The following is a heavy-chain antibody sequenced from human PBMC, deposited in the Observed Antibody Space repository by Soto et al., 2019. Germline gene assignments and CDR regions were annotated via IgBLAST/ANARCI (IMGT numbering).Heavy chain of an antibody. CDR3: ARYNYYDSSGLDY. V-gene: IGHV1-69*02. J-gene: IGHJ4*02. D-gene: IGHD3-22*01. CDR1: GGTFSSYT. CDR2: IIPILGIA. Sequence: QVQLVQSGAEVKKPGSSVKVSCKASGGTFSSYTISWVRQAPGQGLEWMGRIIPILGIANYAQKFQGRVTITAEKSTSTAYMELSSLRSEDTAVYYCARYNYYDSSGLDYWGQGTLVTVSS.